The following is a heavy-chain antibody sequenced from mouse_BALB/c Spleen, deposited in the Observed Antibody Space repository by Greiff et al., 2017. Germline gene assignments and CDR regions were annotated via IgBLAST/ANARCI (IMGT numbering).Heavy chain of an antibody. V-gene: IGHV14-4*02. CDR3: NLYYGSTLYAMDY. D-gene: IGHD1-1*01. CDR2: IDPENGDT. J-gene: IGHJ4*01. Sequence: VQLQQSGAELVRSGASVKLSCTASGFNIKDYYMHWVKQRPEQGLEWIGWIDPENGDTEYAPKFQGKATMTADTSSNTAYLQLSSLTSEDTAVYYCNLYYGSTLYAMDYWGQGTSVTVSS. CDR1: GFNIKDYY.